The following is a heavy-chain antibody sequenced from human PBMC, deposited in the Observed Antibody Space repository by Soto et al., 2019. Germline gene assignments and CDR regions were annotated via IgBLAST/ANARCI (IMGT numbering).Heavy chain of an antibody. CDR3: ARELGYSYDSSGYYIFDY. Sequence: QVQLVQSGAEVKKPGSSVQVSCKVSGGTFSSYAISWVRQAPGQGPEWMGGIIPIFVTANYAQKFQGRGTITADKSTRTAYMEMSSLRSEDTAVSYCARELGYSYDSSGYYIFDYWGQGTLVTVSS. CDR2: IIPIFVTA. J-gene: IGHJ4*02. CDR1: GGTFSSYA. V-gene: IGHV1-69*06. D-gene: IGHD3-22*01.